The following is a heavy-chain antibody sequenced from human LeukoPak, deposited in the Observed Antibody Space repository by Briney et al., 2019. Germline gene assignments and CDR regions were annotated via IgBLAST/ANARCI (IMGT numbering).Heavy chain of an antibody. CDR2: MNPNSGNT. D-gene: IGHD3-22*01. Sequence: ASVKVSCKASGYTFTSYDINWVRQATGQGLEWMGWMNPNSGNTGYAQKFQGRVTTTRNTSISTAYMELSSLRSEDTAVYYCARPAWDSSGKDDYWGQGTLVTVSS. J-gene: IGHJ4*02. CDR3: ARPAWDSSGKDDY. V-gene: IGHV1-8*01. CDR1: GYTFTSYD.